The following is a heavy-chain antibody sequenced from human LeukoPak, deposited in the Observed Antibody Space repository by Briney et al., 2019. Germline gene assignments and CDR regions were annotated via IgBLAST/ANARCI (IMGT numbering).Heavy chain of an antibody. Sequence: SETLSLTCTVSGSSISSGSYYWSWIRQPAGKGLEWIGRIYTSGSTNYNPSLKSRVTISVDTSKNQFSLKLSSVTAADTAVYYCARLIDFWSYYMDVWGKGTTVTVSS. J-gene: IGHJ6*03. CDR1: GSSISSGSYY. D-gene: IGHD3-3*01. V-gene: IGHV4-61*02. CDR2: IYTSGST. CDR3: ARLIDFWSYYMDV.